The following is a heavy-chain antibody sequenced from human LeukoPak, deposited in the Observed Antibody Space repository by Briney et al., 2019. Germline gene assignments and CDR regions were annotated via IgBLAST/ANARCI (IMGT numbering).Heavy chain of an antibody. D-gene: IGHD5-18*01. Sequence: GASVKVSCKASGYTFTGYYMHWVRQAPGQGLEWMGIINPSGGSTSYAQKFQGRVTMTRDTSTSTVYMELSSLRSEDTAVYYCARDERIQLWPLTPQTPNWFDPWGQGTLVTVSS. CDR3: ARDERIQLWPLTPQTPNWFDP. CDR1: GYTFTGYY. J-gene: IGHJ5*02. V-gene: IGHV1-46*01. CDR2: INPSGGST.